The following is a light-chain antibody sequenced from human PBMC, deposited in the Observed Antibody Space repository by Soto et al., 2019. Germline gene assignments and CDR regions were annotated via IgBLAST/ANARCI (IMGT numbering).Light chain of an antibody. CDR1: QPVSDK. J-gene: IGKJ1*01. CDR3: QQYDKWPRT. V-gene: IGKV3-15*01. CDR2: GAS. Sequence: EVVMTQSPANLSLSPGAGATLSCWASQPVSDKLAWYQQKPGQAPRLLIYGASARATGIPDRFSGGGSGAEYTLTISSLQSEDFAVYYCQQYDKWPRTFGQGTKVDIK.